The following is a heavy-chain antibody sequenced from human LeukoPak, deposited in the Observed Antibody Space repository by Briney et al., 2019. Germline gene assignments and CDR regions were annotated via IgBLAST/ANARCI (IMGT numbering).Heavy chain of an antibody. Sequence: AGGSLRLSFAASGFPFSSHWLSWFRQSPGKGLEWVAHINQDGSEKYCVDSVKGRFTISRDNARNSQYLQMNSLRAEDTAFYYCARNKGWEMPAELDSWGQGTLVTVSS. V-gene: IGHV3-7*01. CDR2: INQDGSEK. CDR3: ARNKGWEMPAELDS. D-gene: IGHD1-26*01. CDR1: GFPFSSHW. J-gene: IGHJ4*02.